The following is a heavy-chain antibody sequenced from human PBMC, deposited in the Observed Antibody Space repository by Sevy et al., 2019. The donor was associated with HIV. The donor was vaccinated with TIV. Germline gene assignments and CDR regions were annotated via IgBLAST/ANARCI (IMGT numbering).Heavy chain of an antibody. V-gene: IGHV1-8*01. D-gene: IGHD3-3*01. CDR2: MNPSGNS. CDR1: GYTFTIYE. Sequence: ASVKVSCKASGYTFTIYEINWVRQATGQGLEWMGWMNPSGNSGNAQKFQARVTMTRDTTTNTAYMELSSLRSEDTAVYYCARMRDFSRGYGMDVWGQGTTVTVSS. CDR3: ARMRDFSRGYGMDV. J-gene: IGHJ6*02.